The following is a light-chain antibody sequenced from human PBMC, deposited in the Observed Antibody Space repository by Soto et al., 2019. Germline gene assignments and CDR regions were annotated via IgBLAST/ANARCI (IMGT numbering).Light chain of an antibody. CDR2: EVS. Sequence: QSALTQPPSVSGSPGQSATISCTGTSSDVGSYNRVSWYQQPPGTAPKLMIYEVSNQPSGVPDRFSGSKSGNTASLTISGLQAEDEADYYCSSYTSSSTPVVFGGGTKLTVL. CDR1: SSDVGSYNR. J-gene: IGLJ2*01. CDR3: SSYTSSSTPVV. V-gene: IGLV2-18*02.